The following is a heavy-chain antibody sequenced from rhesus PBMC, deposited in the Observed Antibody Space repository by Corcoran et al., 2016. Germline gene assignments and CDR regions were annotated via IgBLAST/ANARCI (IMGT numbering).Heavy chain of an antibody. J-gene: IGHJ4*01. V-gene: IGHV4-106*01. CDR3: ARGVYGP. D-gene: IGHD4-29*01. CDR2: MHGNSGGS. CDR1: GGPVSGDYS. Sequence: QVQLQESGPGLVKPSETLSLTCAVSGGPVSGDYSWSWTRQPPGKGLEWIGYMHGNSGGSNYNPSLKNRVTISIDPSKSHFSLRLSSLTAADTAVYYCARGVYGPWGQGVLVTVSS.